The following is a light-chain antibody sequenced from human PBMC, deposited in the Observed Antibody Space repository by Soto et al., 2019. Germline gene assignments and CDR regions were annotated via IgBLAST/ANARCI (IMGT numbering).Light chain of an antibody. CDR1: QSISSW. Sequence: DIQMTQSPSTLSASVGDRVTITCRASQSISSWLAWYQQKPGKAPKLLIYDASSLESGVPSRFGGSGSGTEFTLTISSLQPDDFATYYCQHYNSSLYTFGQGTKLEIK. CDR3: QHYNSSLYT. CDR2: DAS. J-gene: IGKJ2*01. V-gene: IGKV1-5*01.